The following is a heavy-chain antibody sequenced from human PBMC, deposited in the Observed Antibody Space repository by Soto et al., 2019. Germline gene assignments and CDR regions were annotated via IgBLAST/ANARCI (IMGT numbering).Heavy chain of an antibody. CDR1: GGTFSSYA. CDR3: ARGGNRMVREQEWQWFDP. V-gene: IGHV1-69*01. D-gene: IGHD3-10*01. CDR2: IIPIFGTA. Sequence: QVQLVQSGAEVKKPGSSVKVSCKASGGTFSSYAISWVRQAPGQGLEGMGGIIPIFGTANYAQKFQGRVTITAEESTSTVYMELSSLRSEDTAVYYCARGGNRMVREQEWQWFDPWGQGTLVTVSS. J-gene: IGHJ5*02.